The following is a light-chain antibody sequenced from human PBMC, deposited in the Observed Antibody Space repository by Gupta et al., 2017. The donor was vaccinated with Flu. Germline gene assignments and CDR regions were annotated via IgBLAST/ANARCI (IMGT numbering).Light chain of an antibody. V-gene: IGKV1-39*01. J-gene: IGKJ4*01. Sequence: DIQMTQSPSSLSASVGDRVTITCRASQSISSYLNWYQQKPGKAPKLLIYAASSLQSGVPSRFSGSGSGTDFTLTSSRLQPEDFANYYCQQSYSTPDFGGGTKVEIK. CDR2: AAS. CDR3: QQSYSTPD. CDR1: QSISSY.